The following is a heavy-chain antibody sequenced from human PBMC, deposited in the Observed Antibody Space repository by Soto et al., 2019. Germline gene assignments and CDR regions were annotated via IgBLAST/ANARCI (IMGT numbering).Heavy chain of an antibody. V-gene: IGHV3-30*18. Sequence: GGSLRLSCAASGFTFSSYGMHWVRQAPGKGLEWVAVISYDGSNKYYADSVKGRFTISRDNSKNTLYLQMNSLRAEDTAVYYCAKGGGNDYGGDYFDYWGQGTLVTVSS. J-gene: IGHJ4*02. CDR3: AKGGGNDYGGDYFDY. CDR2: ISYDGSNK. D-gene: IGHD4-17*01. CDR1: GFTFSSYG.